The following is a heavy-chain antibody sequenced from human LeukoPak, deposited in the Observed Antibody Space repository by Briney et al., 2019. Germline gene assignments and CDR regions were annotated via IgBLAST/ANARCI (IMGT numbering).Heavy chain of an antibody. J-gene: IGHJ4*02. CDR2: LYHSGST. D-gene: IGHD3-22*01. CDR1: GGSISSGGYS. V-gene: IGHV4-30-2*01. CDR3: ARATRSYYFDPSGYSSSGYYFDS. Sequence: PSQTLSLTCAVSGGSISSGGYSWSWIRQPPGKGLEWIGYLYHSGSTYYNPSLKSRVTISEDRSKNQFSLKLSSVTAADTAVYYCARATRSYYFDPSGYSSSGYYFDSWGQGTLVTVSS.